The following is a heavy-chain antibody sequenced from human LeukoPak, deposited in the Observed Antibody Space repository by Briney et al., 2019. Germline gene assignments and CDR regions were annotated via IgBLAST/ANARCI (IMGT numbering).Heavy chain of an antibody. CDR2: INPNSGGT. CDR3: ARDRARYCSGGSCPLDY. J-gene: IGHJ4*02. V-gene: IGHV1-2*06. D-gene: IGHD2-15*01. Sequence: GASVKVSCKASGYTFTGYYMHWVRLAPGQGLEWMGRINPNSGGTNYAQKFQGRVTMTRDTSISTAYMELSRLRSDDTAVYYCARDRARYCSGGSCPLDYWGQGTLVTVSS. CDR1: GYTFTGYY.